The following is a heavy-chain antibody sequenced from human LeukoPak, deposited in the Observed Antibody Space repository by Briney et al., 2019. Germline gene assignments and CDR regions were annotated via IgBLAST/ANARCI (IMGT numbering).Heavy chain of an antibody. D-gene: IGHD1-1*01. V-gene: IGHV3-64*01. Sequence: GGSLRLSCAASGFTFSNYGMHWVRQAPGKGLEYVSAISSNGGSTYYAKSVKGRFTISRDNSKNTLYLQMGSLRAEDMAVYYCARSLERSGPYYYYMDVWGTGTTVTVSS. CDR1: GFTFSNYG. CDR2: ISSNGGST. CDR3: ARSLERSGPYYYYMDV. J-gene: IGHJ6*03.